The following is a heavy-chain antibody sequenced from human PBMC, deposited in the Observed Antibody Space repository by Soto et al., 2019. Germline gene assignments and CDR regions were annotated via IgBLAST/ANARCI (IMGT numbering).Heavy chain of an antibody. D-gene: IGHD6-19*01. CDR3: ARGPRLGRSSGWPYDY. Sequence: QVQLQQWGAGLLKPSETLSLTCAVYGGSFSGYYWSWIRQPPGKGLEWIGEINHSGSTNYNPSLKSRVTISVDTSKNQFSLKLSSVTAADTAVYYCARGPRLGRSSGWPYDYWGQGTLVTVSS. CDR2: INHSGST. V-gene: IGHV4-34*01. J-gene: IGHJ4*02. CDR1: GGSFSGYY.